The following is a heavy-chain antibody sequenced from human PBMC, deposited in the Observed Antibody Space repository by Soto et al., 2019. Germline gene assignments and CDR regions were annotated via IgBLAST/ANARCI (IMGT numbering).Heavy chain of an antibody. CDR2: IYYRGNT. J-gene: IGHJ4*02. CDR1: GDSINSDNYY. V-gene: IGHV4-39*01. CDR3: ARLEGLATISYYFDY. Sequence: PSETLSLTCSVSGDSINSDNYYWGWIRQPPGKGLEWIGSIYYRGNTYYNPSLKTRVTISLDKSKSQFSLKLNSVTAADSAVYFCARLEGLATISYYFDYWGQGALSPSPQ. D-gene: IGHD3-9*01.